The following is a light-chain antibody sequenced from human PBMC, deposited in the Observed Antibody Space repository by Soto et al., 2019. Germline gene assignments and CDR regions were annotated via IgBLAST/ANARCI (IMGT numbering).Light chain of an antibody. CDR2: AAS. V-gene: IGKV1-27*01. CDR1: QGISNS. J-gene: IGKJ2*01. Sequence: DIQMTQSPSSLSASVGDRVTITCLASQGISNSLAWYHQKPGKAPKLLIYAASTLQSGLTSRFNGSGSGADFTLTISSMQPEDVATDYCQEYDSAPYTFGQGTKLEIK. CDR3: QEYDSAPYT.